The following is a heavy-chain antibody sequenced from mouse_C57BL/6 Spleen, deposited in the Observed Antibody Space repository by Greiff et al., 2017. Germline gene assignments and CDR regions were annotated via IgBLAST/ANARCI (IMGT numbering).Heavy chain of an antibody. CDR3: APTMVTDGAFDY. CDR1: GYNIKNSY. J-gene: IGHJ2*01. Sequence: EVKLMESVAELVRPGASVKLSCTASGYNIKNSYMHWVKQRPEQGLEWIGRIDPANGNTKYAPKFKGKATITADTSSNTAYLQLISLTSEDTAIYYSAPTMVTDGAFDYWGQGTTLTVSS. CDR2: IDPANGNT. D-gene: IGHD2-9*01. V-gene: IGHV14-3*01.